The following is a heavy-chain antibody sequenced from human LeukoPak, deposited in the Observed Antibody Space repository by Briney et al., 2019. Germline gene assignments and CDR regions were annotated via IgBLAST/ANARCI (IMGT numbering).Heavy chain of an antibody. Sequence: ASVKVSCKASGYTFTGHYMHWVRQAPGQGLEWMGWINPNSGGTNYAQKFQGRVTMPRDRPIRADYVELIRPADGDSAVRNRARQALSAPFDYWAQGPLVTVPS. CDR1: GYTFTGHY. V-gene: IGHV1-2*02. CDR2: INPNSGGT. J-gene: IGHJ4*02. CDR3: ARQALSAPFDY.